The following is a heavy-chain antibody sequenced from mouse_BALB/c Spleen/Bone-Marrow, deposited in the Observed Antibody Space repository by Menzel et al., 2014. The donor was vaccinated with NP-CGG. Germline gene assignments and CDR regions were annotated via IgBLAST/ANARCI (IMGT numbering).Heavy chain of an antibody. CDR3: TRLPH. J-gene: IGHJ4*01. D-gene: IGHD5-1*01. CDR2: INPSNGGT. V-gene: IGHV1S81*02. CDR1: GYTFTNYY. Sequence: QVQLQQSGAELVKPGASVKLSCRASGYTFTNYYVYWVKQRPGQGLEWIGEINPSNGGTNFNEKFKSKATLTVDKSSSTAYMQLSCLTSEDSAVYYCTRLPHWGQGTSVTVSS.